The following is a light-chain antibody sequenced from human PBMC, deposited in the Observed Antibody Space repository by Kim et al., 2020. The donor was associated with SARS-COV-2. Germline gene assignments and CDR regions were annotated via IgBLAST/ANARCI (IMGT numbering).Light chain of an antibody. J-gene: IGKJ4*01. Sequence: ASVGDRVTITCRASQTIRTYLNWYQQKPGKAPKLLISVASSLQSGVPSRFSGSGSGTDFTLTISSLQPEDSATYYCQQSYSIPLTFGGGTKVDIK. V-gene: IGKV1-39*01. CDR2: VAS. CDR3: QQSYSIPLT. CDR1: QTIRTY.